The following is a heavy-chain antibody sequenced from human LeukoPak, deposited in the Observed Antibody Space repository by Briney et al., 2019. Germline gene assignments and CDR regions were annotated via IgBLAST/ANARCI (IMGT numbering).Heavy chain of an antibody. Sequence: PGGSLRLSCAASGFTFSTYWMSWVRQAPGKGLEWVATIRQDGSEKHYVDSVEGRFTISRDNAQNSLYLQMNSLRDEDTAVYYCARPSDYGGNYGFDYWGQGTLVTVSS. CDR3: ARPSDYGGNYGFDY. D-gene: IGHD4-23*01. J-gene: IGHJ4*02. CDR1: GFTFSTYW. V-gene: IGHV3-7*01. CDR2: IRQDGSEK.